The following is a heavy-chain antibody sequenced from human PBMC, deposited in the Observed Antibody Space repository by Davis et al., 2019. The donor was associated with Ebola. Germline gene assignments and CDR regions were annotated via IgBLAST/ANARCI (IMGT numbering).Heavy chain of an antibody. D-gene: IGHD6-25*01. J-gene: IGHJ2*01. CDR1: GGSISSGGYS. Sequence: MPSETLSLTCAVSGGSISSGGYSWSWIRQPPGKGLEWIGYIYHSGSTYYNPSLKSRVTMSVDPSKNQFSLKVSSVTAADTAEYYCARNEGYTSAWPWFFDLWGRGTLVTVSS. CDR2: IYHSGST. V-gene: IGHV4-30-2*02. CDR3: ARNEGYTSAWPWFFDL.